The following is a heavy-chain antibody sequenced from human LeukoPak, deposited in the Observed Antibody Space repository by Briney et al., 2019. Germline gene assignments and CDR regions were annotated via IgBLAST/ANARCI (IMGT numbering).Heavy chain of an antibody. J-gene: IGHJ4*02. D-gene: IGHD4-17*01. V-gene: IGHV3-53*01. CDR3: ARATTTRTRFDY. CDR2: IYSGGST. CDR1: GFTVSSNY. Sequence: GGSLRLSCAASGFTVSSNYMSWVRQAPGKGLEWVSVIYSGGSTYYADSVKGRFTISRDNSKNTLYLQMNSLRDEDTAVYFCARATTTRTRFDYWGQGTLVTVSS.